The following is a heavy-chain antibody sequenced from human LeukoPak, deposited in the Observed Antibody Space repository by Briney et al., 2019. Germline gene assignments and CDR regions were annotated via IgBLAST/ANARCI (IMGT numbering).Heavy chain of an antibody. CDR1: GYTFTGYY. V-gene: IGHV1-2*02. J-gene: IGHJ6*02. D-gene: IGHD6-6*01. Sequence: ASVKVSCKASGYTFTGYYMRWVRQAPGQGLEWMGWINPNSGGTNYAQKFQGRVTMTRDTSISTAYMELSRLRSDDTAVYYCARDLFLEYSSPYYYYYYGMDVWGQGTTVTVSS. CDR2: INPNSGGT. CDR3: ARDLFLEYSSPYYYYYYGMDV.